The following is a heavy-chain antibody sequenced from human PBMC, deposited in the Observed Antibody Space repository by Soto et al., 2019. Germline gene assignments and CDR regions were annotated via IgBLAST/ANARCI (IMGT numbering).Heavy chain of an antibody. D-gene: IGHD1-26*01. CDR1: GFTFSSYA. J-gene: IGHJ3*01. V-gene: IGHV3-30-3*01. Sequence: QVQLVESGGGVVQPGRSLRLSCAASGFTFSSYAMHWVRQAPGKGLEWVAVISYDGSNKYYADSVKGRFTISRDNSNNTLYLQKNRLRGEGTEDYDCDSDTGGHGDIGGDDAFGYWGQGTMVTVSS. CDR2: ISYDGSNK. CDR3: DSDTGGHGDIGGDDAFGY.